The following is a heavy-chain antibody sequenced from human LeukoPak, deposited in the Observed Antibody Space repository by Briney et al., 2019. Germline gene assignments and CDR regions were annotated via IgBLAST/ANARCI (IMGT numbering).Heavy chain of an antibody. Sequence: PSETLSLTCTVSGGSISSYYWSWIRQPPGKGLEWIGYIYYSGSTNYNPSLKSRVTISVDTSKNQFSLKLSSVTAADTAVYYCARDAGYSSSWYHYWGQGTLVTVSS. D-gene: IGHD6-13*01. V-gene: IGHV4-59*12. CDR2: IYYSGST. J-gene: IGHJ4*02. CDR1: GGSISSYY. CDR3: ARDAGYSSSWYHY.